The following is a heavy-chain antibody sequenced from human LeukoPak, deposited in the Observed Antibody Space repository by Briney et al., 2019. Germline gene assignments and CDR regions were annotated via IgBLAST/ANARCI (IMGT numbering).Heavy chain of an antibody. V-gene: IGHV3-30*04. Sequence: PGRSLRLSCAASGFTFSSYAMHWVRQAPGEGLEWVSAISYDGSNKWYADSVRGRFTISRDNARNTVYLQMSSLRVEDTAIYFCAREEHRLAEAGTSAFDLGGQGTLVTVSP. CDR3: AREEHRLAEAGTSAFDL. CDR1: GFTFSSYA. CDR2: ISYDGSNK. D-gene: IGHD6-13*01. J-gene: IGHJ3*01.